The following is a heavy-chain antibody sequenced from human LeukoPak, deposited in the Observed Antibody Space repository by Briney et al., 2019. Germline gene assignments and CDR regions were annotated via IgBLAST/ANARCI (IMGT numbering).Heavy chain of an antibody. Sequence: GASVKVSCKASGYTFTNYYMHWVRQAPGQGLEWMGWINPKSGGTNYAQKFQGRVTMTRDTSISTVYMELSRLRSEDTAVYYCARVRDGYNDAYDIWGQGTMVTVPS. V-gene: IGHV1-2*02. CDR1: GYTFTNYY. D-gene: IGHD5-24*01. CDR3: ARVRDGYNDAYDI. J-gene: IGHJ3*02. CDR2: INPKSGGT.